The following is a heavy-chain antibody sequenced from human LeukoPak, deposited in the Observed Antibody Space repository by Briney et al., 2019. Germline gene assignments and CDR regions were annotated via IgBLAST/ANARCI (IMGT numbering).Heavy chain of an antibody. Sequence: PGGSLRLSCAISGFTFRRYAMYWVRQAPGKGLEWVSSISRNGIYIKYVDSVKGRFTVSRDNAKNSLYLQMNSLRAEDTAVYYCARDGLPATVANWFDPWGQGTLVTVSS. CDR3: ARDGLPATVANWFDP. J-gene: IGHJ5*02. D-gene: IGHD2-15*01. CDR1: GFTFRRYA. V-gene: IGHV3-21*01. CDR2: ISRNGIYI.